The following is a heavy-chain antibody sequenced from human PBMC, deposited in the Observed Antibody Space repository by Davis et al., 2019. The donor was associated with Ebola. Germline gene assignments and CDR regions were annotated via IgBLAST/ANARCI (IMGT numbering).Heavy chain of an antibody. CDR2: INHSGST. Sequence: MPSETLSLPCAVYGGSFIGYYWSWIRQPPGKGLEWIGEINHSGSTNYNPSLKSRVTISVDTSKNQFSLKLSSVTAADTAVYYCARLKQQLDPGWFDPWGQGTLVTVSS. V-gene: IGHV4-34*01. J-gene: IGHJ5*02. CDR1: GGSFIGYY. D-gene: IGHD6-13*01. CDR3: ARLKQQLDPGWFDP.